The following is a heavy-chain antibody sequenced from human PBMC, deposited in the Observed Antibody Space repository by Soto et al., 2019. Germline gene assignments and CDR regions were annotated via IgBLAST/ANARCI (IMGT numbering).Heavy chain of an antibody. D-gene: IGHD3-16*01. CDR3: VGGRTVNDDDDFDS. V-gene: IGHV3-30-3*01. CDR2: MSYDENSK. Sequence: QVQLVESGGGVVQPGRSLRLSCAASGFTFSSYSMHWVRQAPGKGREWVAAMSYDENSKYFADSVKGRFTISRDNSKNTLSLQMNRLGPEDSAVYYCVGGRTVNDDDDFDSWGQGTLVTVSS. J-gene: IGHJ4*02. CDR1: GFTFSSYS.